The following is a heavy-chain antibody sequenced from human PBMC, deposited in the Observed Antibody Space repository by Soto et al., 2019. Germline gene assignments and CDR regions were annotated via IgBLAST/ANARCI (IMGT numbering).Heavy chain of an antibody. CDR2: IYNDGST. J-gene: IGHJ4*02. V-gene: IGHV3-53*01. Sequence: PGGSLRRSWAVSGFAVSSSFMSWGRLAPGKGLEWVSAIYNDGSTYYADSVQGRFTISRDVSKDTLYLQMNSLRAEDMAVYYCARSYKWTGLFDYWGQGTLVTVSS. D-gene: IGHD1-20*01. CDR3: ARSYKWTGLFDY. CDR1: GFAVSSSF.